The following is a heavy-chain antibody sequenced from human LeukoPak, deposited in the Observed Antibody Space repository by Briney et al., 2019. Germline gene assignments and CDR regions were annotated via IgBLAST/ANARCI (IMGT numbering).Heavy chain of an antibody. Sequence: GGSLRLSCAASGFTFSNAWMSWVRQAPGKGLEWVGRIKSKTDGGTTDYGAPVKGRFTISRDDSKNTLYLQMNSLKTEDTAVYYCTTDYGSGSYFDYWGQGTLVTVSS. J-gene: IGHJ4*02. V-gene: IGHV3-15*01. D-gene: IGHD3-10*01. CDR1: GFTFSNAW. CDR3: TTDYGSGSYFDY. CDR2: IKSKTDGGTT.